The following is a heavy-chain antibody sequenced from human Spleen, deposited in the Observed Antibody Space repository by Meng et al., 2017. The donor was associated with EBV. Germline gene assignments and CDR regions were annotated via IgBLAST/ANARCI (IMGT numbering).Heavy chain of an antibody. CDR2: ISYDGSNK. D-gene: IGHD3-10*01. CDR3: AKMVWFGSGDFDD. Sequence: QVQLVESGGGVVQPGGSLRLSCAASGFTFSSYGRHWVRQAPGKGLEWVAVISYDGSNKYYADSVKGRFTISRDNSKNTLYLQMNSLRVGDTAVFYCAKMVWFGSGDFDDWGQGTLGTVGS. J-gene: IGHJ4*02. V-gene: IGHV3-30*18. CDR1: GFTFSSYG.